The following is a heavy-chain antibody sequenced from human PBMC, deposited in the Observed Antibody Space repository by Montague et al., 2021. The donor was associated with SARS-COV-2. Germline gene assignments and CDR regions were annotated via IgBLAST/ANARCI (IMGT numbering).Heavy chain of an antibody. CDR3: ARGDFGVVIIPYYYYYMDV. D-gene: IGHD3-3*01. V-gene: IGHV4-39*01. CDR2: IHYSGST. J-gene: IGHJ6*03. CDR1: GASISSSNYY. Sequence: SETLSLTCTVSGASISSSNYYWGWIRQPPGKGLEWIATIHYSGSTYYKQSLKSGLTISVDTSKNQFSLRLSSVTAADTAVYYCARGDFGVVIIPYYYYYMDVWGKGTTVTVSS.